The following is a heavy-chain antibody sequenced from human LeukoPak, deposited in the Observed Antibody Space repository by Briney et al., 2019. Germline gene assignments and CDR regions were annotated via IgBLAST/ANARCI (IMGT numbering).Heavy chain of an antibody. V-gene: IGHV3-48*03. CDR2: ISSSGRII. J-gene: IGHJ4*02. CDR3: EVWSYNFDY. Sequence: PGGSLRLSCAASGFTFSSYEMNWVRQAPGKGLEWVSYISSSGRIIYYAESVKGRFTISRDNAKNSLYLQMNSLRAEDTAVYYCEVWSYNFDYRGQGTLVTVSS. D-gene: IGHD3-10*01. CDR1: GFTFSSYE.